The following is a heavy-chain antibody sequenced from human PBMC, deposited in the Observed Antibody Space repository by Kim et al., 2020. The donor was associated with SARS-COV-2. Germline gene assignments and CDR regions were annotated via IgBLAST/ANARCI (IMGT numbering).Heavy chain of an antibody. J-gene: IGHJ6*02. CDR1: GGTFSSYA. V-gene: IGHV1-69*04. CDR3: ARDGGPYSSGWGTGYYGMDV. CDR2: IIPILGIA. Sequence: SVKVSCKASGGTFSSYAISWVRQAPGQGLEWMGRIIPILGIANYAQKFQGRVTITADKSTSTAYMELSSLRSEDTAVYYWARDGGPYSSGWGTGYYGMDVWGQGTTVTVSS. D-gene: IGHD6-19*01.